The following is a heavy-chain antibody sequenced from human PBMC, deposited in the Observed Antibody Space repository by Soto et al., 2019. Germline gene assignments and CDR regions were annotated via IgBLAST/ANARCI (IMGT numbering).Heavy chain of an antibody. CDR3: ARRYDPWGSTYLLDV. Sequence: QEQLVESGGGVAQPGRSLRLSCAASGFTFSTHAMHWARQAPGKGLEWVAVTSNDGTKKYYEDSVKGRFTISRDNCKNTLHLEMNSLRVEDTAVYYCARRYDPWGSTYLLDVWGQGTTVTVSS. CDR1: GFTFSTHA. CDR2: TSNDGTKK. D-gene: IGHD2-15*01. V-gene: IGHV3-30-3*01. J-gene: IGHJ6*02.